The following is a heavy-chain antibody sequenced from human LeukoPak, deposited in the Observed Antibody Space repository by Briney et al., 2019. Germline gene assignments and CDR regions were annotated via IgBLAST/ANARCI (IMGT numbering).Heavy chain of an antibody. CDR2: INPSGGST. J-gene: IGHJ3*02. CDR1: GYTFTSYY. V-gene: IGHV1-46*01. CDR3: ARDSLSGYDAFDI. D-gene: IGHD3-9*01. Sequence: ASVKVSCKASGYTFTSYYMHWVRQAPGQGLEWMGIINPSGGSTSYAQKFQGRVTMTRDTSTSTVYMELSSLRSEGTAVYYCARDSLSGYDAFDIWGQGTMVTVSS.